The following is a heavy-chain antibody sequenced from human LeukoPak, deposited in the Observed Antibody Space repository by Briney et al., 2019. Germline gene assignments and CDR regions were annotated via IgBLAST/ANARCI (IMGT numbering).Heavy chain of an antibody. J-gene: IGHJ3*02. CDR3: ARATITMAVGIPADAFDI. CDR2: IYYSWST. CDR1: GGSISSYY. D-gene: IGHD3-22*01. V-gene: IGHV4-59*08. Sequence: PSETLSLTXTVSGGSISSYYWSWIRQPPGKGLEWIWYIYYSWSTYYNPSLKSRVTISVDTSKNQFSLKLSSVTAADTAVYYCARATITMAVGIPADAFDIWGQGTMVTVSS.